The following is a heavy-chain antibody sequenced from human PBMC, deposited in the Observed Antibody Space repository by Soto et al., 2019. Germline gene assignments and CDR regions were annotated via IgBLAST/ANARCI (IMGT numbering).Heavy chain of an antibody. V-gene: IGHV4-4*02. CDR3: ARAPATVGGLFDF. CDR2: IYHSGST. CDR1: GDSISSTNW. J-gene: IGHJ4*02. Sequence: SETLSLTCAVSGDSISSTNWWSWVRQSPGKGLEWIGEIYHSGSTNYRSSFKSRVTISVDKSKNQFSLKLSSVTAADTAVYYCARAPATVGGLFDFWGQGTLVTVYS. D-gene: IGHD1-26*01.